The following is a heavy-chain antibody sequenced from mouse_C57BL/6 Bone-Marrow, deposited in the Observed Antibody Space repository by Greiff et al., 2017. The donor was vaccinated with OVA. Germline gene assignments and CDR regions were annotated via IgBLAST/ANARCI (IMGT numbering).Heavy chain of an antibody. J-gene: IGHJ4*01. CDR1: GFTFSDAW. CDR3: TQLGPWDYYAMDY. D-gene: IGHD4-1*02. V-gene: IGHV6-6*01. Sequence: EVKLVESGGGLVQPGGSMKLSCAASGFTFSDAWMDWVRQSPEKGLEWVAEIRNKANNHATYYAESVKGRFTISRDDSKSSVYLQMNSLRAEDTGIYYCTQLGPWDYYAMDYWGQGTSVTVSS. CDR2: IRNKANNHAT.